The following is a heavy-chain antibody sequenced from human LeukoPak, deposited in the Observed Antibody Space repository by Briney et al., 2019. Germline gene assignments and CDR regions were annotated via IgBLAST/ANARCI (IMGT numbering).Heavy chain of an antibody. Sequence: PGRSLRLSCAASGFTFSSYGMHWVRQAPGKGLEWVAFIRYDGSNKYYADSVKGRFTISRDNSKNTLYLQMNSLRAEDTAVHYCARVFSPMIVAQIDYWGQGTLVTVSS. CDR2: IRYDGSNK. J-gene: IGHJ4*02. CDR3: ARVFSPMIVAQIDY. CDR1: GFTFSSYG. V-gene: IGHV3-30*02. D-gene: IGHD3-22*01.